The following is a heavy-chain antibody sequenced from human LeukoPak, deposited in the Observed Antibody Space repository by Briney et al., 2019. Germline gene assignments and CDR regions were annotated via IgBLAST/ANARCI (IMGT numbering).Heavy chain of an antibody. Sequence: GGSLRLSCAASGVTFSSYTMNWVRQAPGKGLEWVSSISSSSNYIYYADSVKGRLTISRDNAKNSLYLQMNSLRAEDTAAYYCARDAPLPDFWGQGTLVTVSS. CDR3: ARDAPLPDF. D-gene: IGHD1-26*01. CDR1: GVTFSSYT. J-gene: IGHJ4*02. V-gene: IGHV3-21*01. CDR2: ISSSSNYI.